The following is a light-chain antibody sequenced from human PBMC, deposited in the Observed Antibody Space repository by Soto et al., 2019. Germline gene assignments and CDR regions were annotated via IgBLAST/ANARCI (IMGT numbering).Light chain of an antibody. Sequence: EVVLTQSPATLSLSPGERAALSYRASQTVGGHFAWYQQRPGQAPRLLIYDASNRATGIPARFSGSGSGTDFTLTISSLEPEDFAVYYCQQRSNWPLTFGGGTKVDI. CDR2: DAS. CDR1: QTVGGH. J-gene: IGKJ4*01. V-gene: IGKV3-11*01. CDR3: QQRSNWPLT.